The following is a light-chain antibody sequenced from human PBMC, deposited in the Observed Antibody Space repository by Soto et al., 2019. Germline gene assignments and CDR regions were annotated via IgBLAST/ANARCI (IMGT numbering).Light chain of an antibody. CDR2: GAS. V-gene: IGKV3-20*01. CDR1: QRGSSSTY. J-gene: IGKJ2*01. Sequence: EIVLTQSPGTLSLSPGERATLSCRASQRGSSSTYLAWYQQKPGQAPRLLIYGASSRATGIPDRFSGSGSGTDFTLTISRLEPEDFAVYYCHQYGSSPSYTFGQGTKLEIK. CDR3: HQYGSSPSYT.